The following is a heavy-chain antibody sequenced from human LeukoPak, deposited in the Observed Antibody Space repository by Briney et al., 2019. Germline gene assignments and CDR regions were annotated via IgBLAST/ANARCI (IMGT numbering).Heavy chain of an antibody. CDR1: GGTFSSYA. V-gene: IGHV1-69*13. J-gene: IGHJ5*02. D-gene: IGHD3-10*01. CDR2: IIPIFGTA. Sequence: SVKVSCKASGGTFSSYAISWVRQAPGQGLEWMGGIIPIFGTANYAQKFQGRVTITADESTSTAYMELSSLRSEDTAVYYCARVSSGSYALWGRTKNWFDPWGQGTLVTVSS. CDR3: ARVSSGSYALWGRTKNWFDP.